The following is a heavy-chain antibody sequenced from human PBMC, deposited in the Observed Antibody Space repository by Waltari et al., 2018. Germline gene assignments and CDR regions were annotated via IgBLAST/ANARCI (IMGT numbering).Heavy chain of an antibody. CDR3: ARDWEGDRPNFDY. J-gene: IGHJ4*02. CDR2: IKQDGSVT. Sequence: EVQLVESGGGLVQPGGSLRLSCVASGFTFNTFWMSWVRQAPGKGLEWVTDIKQDGSVTYYADSVKCRFTVSRDNAKNSLYLQMNSLRVEDTAVYYCARDWEGDRPNFDYWGQGTLVTVSS. CDR1: GFTFNTFW. D-gene: IGHD1-26*01. V-gene: IGHV3-7*04.